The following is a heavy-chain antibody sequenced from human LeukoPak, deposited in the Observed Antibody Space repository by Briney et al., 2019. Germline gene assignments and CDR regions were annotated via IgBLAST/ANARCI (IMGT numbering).Heavy chain of an antibody. Sequence: GGSLRLSCAASGFTFDDYGMSWVRQAPGKGLEWVSAINWIGGSTRYADSVKGRFTISRDNAKNSMYLQMNSLRAEDTAVYYCARCIMGYSGYDLDYWGQGTLVTVSS. CDR1: GFTFDDYG. J-gene: IGHJ4*02. V-gene: IGHV3-20*04. CDR3: ARCIMGYSGYDLDY. D-gene: IGHD5-12*01. CDR2: INWIGGST.